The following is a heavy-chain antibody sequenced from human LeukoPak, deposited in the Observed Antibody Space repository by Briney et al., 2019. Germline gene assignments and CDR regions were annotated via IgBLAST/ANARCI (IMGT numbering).Heavy chain of an antibody. V-gene: IGHV1-18*04. J-gene: IGHJ5*02. CDR1: GYTFTSYG. CDR2: ISVYNGNT. CDR3: ARVPFGGTSSWYDGWFDP. D-gene: IGHD6-13*01. Sequence: ASVKVSCKASGYTFTSYGISWVRQAPGQGLEWMGWISVYNGNTNYAQKLQGRVTMTTDTSTSTAYMELRSLRSDDTAVYYCARVPFGGTSSWYDGWFDPWGQGTLVTVSS.